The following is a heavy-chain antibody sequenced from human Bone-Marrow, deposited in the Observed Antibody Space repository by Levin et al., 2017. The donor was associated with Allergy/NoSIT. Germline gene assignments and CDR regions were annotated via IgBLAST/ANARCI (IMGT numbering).Heavy chain of an antibody. J-gene: IGHJ5*02. Sequence: PGGSLRLSCTVSGGSISSGLYWGWIRQPPGEGLEWIASVYRTGSTYYNWSLKSRVTISVDTSKNQISLRLRSVTAADTAVYYCARDKGYDSSGYYWFDPWGQGTLVTVSS. CDR1: GGSISSGLY. V-gene: IGHV4-38-2*02. D-gene: IGHD3-22*01. CDR3: ARDKGYDSSGYYWFDP. CDR2: VYRTGST.